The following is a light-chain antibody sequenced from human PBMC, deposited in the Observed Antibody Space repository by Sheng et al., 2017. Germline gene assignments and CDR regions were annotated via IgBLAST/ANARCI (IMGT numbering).Light chain of an antibody. CDR1: QSVLYSSNNRNY. CDR2: WAS. J-gene: IGKJ1*01. V-gene: IGKV4-1*01. CDR3: QQYYRTPRT. Sequence: DIVMTQSPDSLAVSLGERATINCKSSQSVLYSSNNRNYLTWYQQKPGQPPKLLIYWASTRESGVPDRFSGSGSGTDFTLTISSLQAEDVAVYYCQQYYRTPRTFGRRDRRWK.